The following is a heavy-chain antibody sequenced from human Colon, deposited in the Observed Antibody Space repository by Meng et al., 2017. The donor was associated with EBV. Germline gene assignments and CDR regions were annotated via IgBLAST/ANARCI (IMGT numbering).Heavy chain of an antibody. J-gene: IGHJ4*02. CDR3: ARNYYFDY. CDR1: GGSINIGDYY. Sequence: QVRLQVSGPGMVTPSQTLSLTCTVSGGSINIGDYYWSWIRQPPGKGLEWIGYIYYTGSTYYNPSLKSRVTISMDTSKNQFSLRLSSVTAADTAVYYCARNYYFDYWGQGTLVTVSS. V-gene: IGHV4-30-4*01. CDR2: IYYTGST.